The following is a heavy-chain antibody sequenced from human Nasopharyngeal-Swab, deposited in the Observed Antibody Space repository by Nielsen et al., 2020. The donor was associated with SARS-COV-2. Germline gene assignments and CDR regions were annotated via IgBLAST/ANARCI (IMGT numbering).Heavy chain of an antibody. J-gene: IGHJ4*02. CDR2: IFSNDEK. D-gene: IGHD3-10*01. CDR3: ARIWGYYYGSGSYYYFDY. Sequence: RQAPGKALEWLAHIFSNDEKSYSTSLKNRLIISKDTSKSQVVLTMTNMDPVDTATYYCARIWGYYYGSGSYYYFDYWGQGTLVTVSS. V-gene: IGHV2-26*01.